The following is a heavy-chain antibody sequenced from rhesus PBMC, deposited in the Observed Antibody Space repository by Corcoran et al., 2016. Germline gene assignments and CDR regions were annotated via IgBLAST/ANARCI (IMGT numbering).Heavy chain of an antibody. Sequence: EVQLVESGGGLVQPGGSLRLSCAASGFTFGVYGIHWVRQAPGKGLEWVSSISNTGKTIYYADSVKGRFTVSRDNAKNSLSLQMNSLRAEDTAVYYCTRDDGRYSYGLTNFFDYWGQGVLVTVSS. V-gene: IGHV3-7*01. CDR1: GFTFGVYG. CDR3: TRDDGRYSYGLTNFFDY. D-gene: IGHD5-36*01. J-gene: IGHJ4*01. CDR2: ISNTGKTI.